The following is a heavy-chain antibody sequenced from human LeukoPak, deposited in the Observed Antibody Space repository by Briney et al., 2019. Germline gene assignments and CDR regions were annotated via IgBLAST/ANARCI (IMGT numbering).Heavy chain of an antibody. Sequence: PGRSLRLSCAASGFTFSSYAMHWVRQAPGKGLEWVAVIWYDGSNKYYGDSVKGRFTISRDNSKNTLYLQMNSLRAEDTAVYYCARVAELLAPGTFYFDYWGQGTLVTVSS. CDR3: ARVAELLAPGTFYFDY. D-gene: IGHD3-10*01. CDR2: IWYDGSNK. J-gene: IGHJ4*02. CDR1: GFTFSSYA. V-gene: IGHV3-33*01.